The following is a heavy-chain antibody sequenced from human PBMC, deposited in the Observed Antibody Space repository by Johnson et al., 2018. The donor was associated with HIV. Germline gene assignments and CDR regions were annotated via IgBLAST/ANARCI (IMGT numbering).Heavy chain of an antibody. CDR3: TTPITVTYAFDI. V-gene: IGHV3-15*01. Sequence: VQLVESGGGLVKPGSSLRLSCAASGFVFSNAWMNWVRQAPGKGLEWVGRINSKTDGGTTDYAAPVKGRFTISRDDSKNTLYLPMNSLKTEYTAVYYCTTPITVTYAFDIWGQGTMVTVSS. D-gene: IGHD4-11*01. J-gene: IGHJ3*02. CDR1: GFVFSNAW. CDR2: INSKTDGGTT.